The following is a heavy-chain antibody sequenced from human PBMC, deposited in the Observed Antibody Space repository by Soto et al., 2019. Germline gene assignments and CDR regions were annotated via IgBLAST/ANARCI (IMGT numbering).Heavy chain of an antibody. CDR3: ARDWEYYGTGAYYFDY. CDR2: INPSGGST. D-gene: IGHD3-10*01. CDR1: GYTFTSFY. Sequence: QVQLVQSGAEVRKPGASVKVSCKASGYTFTSFYMHWVRQAPGQGLEWMGRINPSGGSTTYAQKFEGRVSMTRDTSTRTFFMDLSSLSSEDTAVYYGARDWEYYGTGAYYFDYWGQGTLVTVSS. V-gene: IGHV1-46*01. J-gene: IGHJ4*02.